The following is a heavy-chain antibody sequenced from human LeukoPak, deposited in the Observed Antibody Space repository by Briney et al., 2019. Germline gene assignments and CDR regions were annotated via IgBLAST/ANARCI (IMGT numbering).Heavy chain of an antibody. Sequence: GGSLRLSCAASGFTFSGFTMHWVRQASGKGLEWVGRIRSKANSYATAYAASVKGRFTISRDDSKNTAYLQMNSLKTEDTAVYYCTTVITTMVWGQGTLVTVSS. V-gene: IGHV3-73*01. CDR3: TTVITTMV. CDR1: GFTFSGFT. J-gene: IGHJ4*02. CDR2: IRSKANSYAT. D-gene: IGHD5-18*01.